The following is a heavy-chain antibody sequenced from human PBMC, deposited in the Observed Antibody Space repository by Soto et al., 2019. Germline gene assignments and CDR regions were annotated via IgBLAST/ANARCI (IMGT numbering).Heavy chain of an antibody. D-gene: IGHD3-22*01. J-gene: IGHJ4*02. V-gene: IGHV4-30-2*01. CDR2: IYHRGST. CDR1: GGSISSGGYS. Sequence: SKTLSLTSAVSGGSISSGGYSLSWIRQPPRKGLEWIGYIYHRGSTYYNPPLKSRVTISVDRSKNQFSLTLSSVTAADMVVYYCARWVVDYYDISGHYFSPYYFDYWGQGTLGTVSS. CDR3: ARWVVDYYDISGHYFSPYYFDY.